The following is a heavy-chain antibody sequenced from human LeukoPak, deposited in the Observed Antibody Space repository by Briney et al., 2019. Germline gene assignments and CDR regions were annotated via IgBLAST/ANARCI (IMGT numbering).Heavy chain of an antibody. V-gene: IGHV3-23*01. Sequence: QSGGSLRLSCAASGFTFSSYAMSWVRQAPGKGLEWVSAISGSGGSTYYADSVKGRFTISRDNSKNTLYLQMNSLRAEDTAVYYCAKYEGIAVAGIDYWGQGTLVTVSS. CDR1: GFTFSSYA. J-gene: IGHJ4*02. CDR3: AKYEGIAVAGIDY. CDR2: ISGSGGST. D-gene: IGHD6-19*01.